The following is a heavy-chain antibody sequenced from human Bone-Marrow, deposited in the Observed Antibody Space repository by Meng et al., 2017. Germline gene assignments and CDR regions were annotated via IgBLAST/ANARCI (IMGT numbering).Heavy chain of an antibody. CDR1: GGSFSGYY. CDR2: INHSGST. V-gene: IGHV4-34*01. D-gene: IGHD5-24*01. CDR3: ARGRDGYIIRWYLDY. Sequence: SDTLSLTCAVYGGSFSGYYWSWIRQPPGKGLEWIGEINHSGSTNYNPSLKSRVTISVDTSKNQFSLKLSSVTAADTAVYYCARGRDGYIIRWYLDYWGQGTLVTVSS. J-gene: IGHJ4*02.